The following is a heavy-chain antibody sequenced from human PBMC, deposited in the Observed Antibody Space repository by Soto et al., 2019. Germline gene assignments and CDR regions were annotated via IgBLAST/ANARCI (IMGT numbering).Heavy chain of an antibody. D-gene: IGHD2-2*01. CDR1: GGSLSDYY. J-gene: IGHJ6*03. CDR3: ARPPMKYCSSISCSPDYNDYMDV. V-gene: IGHV4-34*04. CDR2: INHSGST. Sequence: QVQLQQWGAGLLKPSGTLSLTCGVSGGSLSDYYWSWIRQPPGQGLEWIGEINHSGSTNLNPSLQSRASSSGDMSKSQFALTLNSVTAADTAMYYCARPPMKYCSSISCSPDYNDYMDVWGTGTAVTVSS.